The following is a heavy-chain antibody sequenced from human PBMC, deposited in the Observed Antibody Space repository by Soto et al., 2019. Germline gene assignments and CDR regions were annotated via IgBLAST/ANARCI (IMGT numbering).Heavy chain of an antibody. CDR2: MNPNSGNT. CDR3: ARGWRLLSYCSSTSCYSTFYYFDY. Sequence: ASVKVSCKASGYTFTSYDINWVRQATGQGLEWMGWMNPNSGNTGYAQKFQGRVTMTRNTSISTAYMGLSSLRSEETAVYYWARGWRLLSYCSSTSCYSTFYYFDYWGQGTLVTVSS. V-gene: IGHV1-8*01. CDR1: GYTFTSYD. D-gene: IGHD2-2*01. J-gene: IGHJ4*02.